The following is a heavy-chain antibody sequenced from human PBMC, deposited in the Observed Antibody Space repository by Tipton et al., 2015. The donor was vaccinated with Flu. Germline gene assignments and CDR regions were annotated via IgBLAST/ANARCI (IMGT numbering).Heavy chain of an antibody. D-gene: IGHD1-26*01. CDR1: GFSISSGYY. CDR3: ARLAWDGPTP. CDR2: VSHSRST. V-gene: IGHV4-38-2*01. Sequence: GLVKPSETLSLTCAVSGFSISSGYYWGWIRQPPGKGLEWIGSVSHSRSTYYNPPLKSRVTISVDTSKNQFSLKVNSVTAADTAVYYCARLAWDGPTPWGQGTQVTVSS. J-gene: IGHJ5*02.